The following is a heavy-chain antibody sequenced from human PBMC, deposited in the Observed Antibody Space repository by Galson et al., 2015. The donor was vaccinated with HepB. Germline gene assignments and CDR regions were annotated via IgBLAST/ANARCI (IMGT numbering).Heavy chain of an antibody. V-gene: IGHV3-7*01. CDR1: GFTFSSYW. D-gene: IGHD2-15*01. CDR2: IKQDGSEK. CDR3: ASGRMVAYYFDY. Sequence: SLRLSCAASGFTFSSYWMSWVRRAPGKGLEWVANIKQDGSEKYYVDSVKGRFTISRDNAKNSLYLQMNSLRAEDTAVYYCASGRMVAYYFDYWGQGTLVTVSS. J-gene: IGHJ4*02.